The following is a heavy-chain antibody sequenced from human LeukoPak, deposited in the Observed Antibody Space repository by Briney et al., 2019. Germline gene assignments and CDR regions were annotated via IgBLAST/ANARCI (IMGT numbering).Heavy chain of an antibody. Sequence: GASVKVSCKASGYTFTSCGISWVRQAPGQGLEWMGWISAYNGNTNYAQKLQGRVTMTTDTSTSTAYMELRSLRSDDTAVYYCAREHYYDSSGYGWFDPWGQGTLVTVSS. V-gene: IGHV1-18*01. J-gene: IGHJ5*02. CDR2: ISAYNGNT. CDR1: GYTFTSCG. D-gene: IGHD3-22*01. CDR3: AREHYYDSSGYGWFDP.